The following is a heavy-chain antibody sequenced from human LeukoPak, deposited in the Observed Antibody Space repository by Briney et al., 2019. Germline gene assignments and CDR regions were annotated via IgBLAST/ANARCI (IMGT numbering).Heavy chain of an antibody. CDR3: SRQTVSCHDF. J-gene: IGHJ4*02. V-gene: IGHV3-73*01. Sequence: PGGSLRLSCAASGFSLSDSHMHWVRQAPGKGLEWVGHIRSRRDNYATAYGVSVQGRFTISRDDSNNMAYLQMNSLTAADTAVYYCSRQTVSCHDFWGQGTLVTVSS. D-gene: IGHD2-2*01. CDR1: GFSLSDSH. CDR2: IRSRRDNYAT.